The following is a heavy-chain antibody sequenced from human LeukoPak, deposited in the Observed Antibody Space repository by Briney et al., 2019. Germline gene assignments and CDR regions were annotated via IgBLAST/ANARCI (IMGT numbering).Heavy chain of an antibody. Sequence: GGSLRLSCAASGFTFSSYSMNWVRQAPGKGLEWVSYISSSSSTIYYADSVKGRFTISRDNSKNTLYLQMNSLRAEDTAVYYCARDVSGWHLDYWGQGTLVTVSS. CDR3: ARDVSGWHLDY. J-gene: IGHJ4*02. CDR2: ISSSSSTI. V-gene: IGHV3-48*01. CDR1: GFTFSSYS. D-gene: IGHD6-19*01.